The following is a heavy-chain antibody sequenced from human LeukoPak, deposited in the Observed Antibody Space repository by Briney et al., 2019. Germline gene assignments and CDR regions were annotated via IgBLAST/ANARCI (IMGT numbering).Heavy chain of an antibody. D-gene: IGHD3-10*01. CDR1: RFTFSSYA. J-gene: IGHJ4*02. CDR2: ISGSGSST. Sequence: GGSLRLSCAVSRFTFSSYAMSWVRQAPGKGLEWVSGISGSGSSTHYADSVKGRFTISRDNSKSMLYLQMNSLRVEDTAVYYCASDYYGSGTSFFDYWGQGTLVTVSS. V-gene: IGHV3-23*01. CDR3: ASDYYGSGTSFFDY.